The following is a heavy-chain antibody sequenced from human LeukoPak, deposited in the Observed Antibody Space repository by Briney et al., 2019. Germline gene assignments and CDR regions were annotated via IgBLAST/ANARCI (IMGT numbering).Heavy chain of an antibody. J-gene: IGHJ3*02. V-gene: IGHV4-38-2*01. CDR2: IYHSGIT. Sequence: SETLSLTCAVSGYSISTGYYWGWIRQPPGKGLEWIGSIYHSGITYYNPSLKSRVTISGDTSKNQISLKLTSVTAADTAVYYCARPVGCCSSASCYIRWNVFDIWGQGTMVTVSS. CDR1: GYSISTGYY. D-gene: IGHD2-2*02. CDR3: ARPVGCCSSASCYIRWNVFDI.